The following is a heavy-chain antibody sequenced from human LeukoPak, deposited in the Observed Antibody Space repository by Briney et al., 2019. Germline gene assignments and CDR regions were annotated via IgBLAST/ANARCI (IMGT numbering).Heavy chain of an antibody. Sequence: GASVKVSCKASGYTFTSYDINWVRQATGQGLEWMGWMNPNSGNTGYAQKFQGRVTMTRNTSISTAYMELSSLRSEDTAVYYCARGAMSIAALNYWGQGTLVTVSS. V-gene: IGHV1-8*01. CDR1: GYTFTSYD. J-gene: IGHJ4*02. CDR2: MNPNSGNT. CDR3: ARGAMSIAALNY. D-gene: IGHD6-6*01.